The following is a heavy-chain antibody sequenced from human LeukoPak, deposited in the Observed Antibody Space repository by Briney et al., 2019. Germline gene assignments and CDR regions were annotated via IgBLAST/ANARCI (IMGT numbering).Heavy chain of an antibody. J-gene: IGHJ4*02. CDR2: INHSGST. CDR1: GGSFSGYY. V-gene: IGHV4-34*01. Sequence: SETLSLTCAVYGGSFSGYYWSWIRQPPGKGLEWIGEINHSGSTNYNPSLKSRVTMSVDTSKKQFSLNLSSVTAADTAIYYCAREGGYSYGFDYWSRGTLVTVSS. D-gene: IGHD5-18*01. CDR3: AREGGYSYGFDY.